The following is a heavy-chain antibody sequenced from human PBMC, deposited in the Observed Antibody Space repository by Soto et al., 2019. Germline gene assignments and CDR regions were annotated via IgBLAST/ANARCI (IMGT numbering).Heavy chain of an antibody. V-gene: IGHV4-39*01. CDR2: VSYSGST. J-gene: IGHJ5*02. CDR3: ARGRGYSYGLDP. Sequence: PSETLTLTCTVSGGSISSSNYYWGWIRQPPGKGPEWIGSVSYSGSTYYNPSLKSRATISVDTSKNQFSLSLNFVTAADTAVYYCARGRGYSYGLDPWGQGSLVTVSS. D-gene: IGHD5-18*01. CDR1: GGSISSSNYY.